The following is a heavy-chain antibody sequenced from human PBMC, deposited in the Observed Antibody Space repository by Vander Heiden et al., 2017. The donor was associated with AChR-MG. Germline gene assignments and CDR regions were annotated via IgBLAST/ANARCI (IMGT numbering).Heavy chain of an antibody. CDR1: GDSMTRDY. D-gene: IGHD6-19*01. V-gene: IGHV4-59*01. CDR2: IHYSGKT. J-gene: IGHJ4*02. CDR3: ARGAGWYMS. Sequence: QVQLQESGPGLVKPSETLSLTCTISGDSMTRDYWSWLRQPPGQGLEWIGYIHYSGKTNYSPSLKSRVTLSLDMSKNQFFLNLNSMSAADTAVYYCARGAGWYMSWGQGTLVTVSS.